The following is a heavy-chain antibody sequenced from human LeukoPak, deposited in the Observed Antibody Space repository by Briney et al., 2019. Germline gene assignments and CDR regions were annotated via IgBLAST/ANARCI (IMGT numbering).Heavy chain of an antibody. CDR1: GGSISSYY. J-gene: IGHJ4*02. V-gene: IGHV4-59*01. CDR2: IYYSGST. CDR3: ARDPDY. Sequence: SETLSLTCTVSGGSISSYYWSWIRQPPGKGLEWIGYIYYSGSTNYNPSLKSRVTISVDTSKNQFSLKLSSVTAADTAVYYCARDPDYWGQGPLVTVSS.